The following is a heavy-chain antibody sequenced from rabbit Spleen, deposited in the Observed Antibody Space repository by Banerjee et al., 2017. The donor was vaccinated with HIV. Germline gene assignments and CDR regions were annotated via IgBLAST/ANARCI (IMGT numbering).Heavy chain of an antibody. D-gene: IGHD8-1*01. J-gene: IGHJ6*01. V-gene: IGHV1S40*01. CDR1: GFSFSRSYY. CDR3: ARDSGSSFSSYGMDL. Sequence: QSLEESGGGLVQPEGSLTLTCTASGFSFSRSYYMCWVRQAPGKGLEWIACIYNGDGRIWYAIWAKGRFTISEASTTTVTLQMTSLTGADTATYFCARDSGSSFSSYGMDLWGPGTFVTVS. CDR2: IYNGDGRI.